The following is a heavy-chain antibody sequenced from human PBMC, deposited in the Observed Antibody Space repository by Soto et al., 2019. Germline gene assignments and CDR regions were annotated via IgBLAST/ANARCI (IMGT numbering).Heavy chain of an antibody. CDR3: ARPYGSGSYAFDI. V-gene: IGHV1-69*02. Sequence: QVQLVQSGAEVQKPGSSVKVSCKASGGTFSSYTISWVRQAPGQGLEWMGRIIPILGIANYAQKFQGRVTITADKSTSTAYMELSSLRSEDTAVYYCARPYGSGSYAFDIWGQGTMVTVSS. CDR2: IIPILGIA. CDR1: GGTFSSYT. D-gene: IGHD3-10*01. J-gene: IGHJ3*02.